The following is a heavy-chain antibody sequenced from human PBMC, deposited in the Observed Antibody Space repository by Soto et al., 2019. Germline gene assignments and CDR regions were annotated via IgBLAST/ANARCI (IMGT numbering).Heavy chain of an antibody. J-gene: IGHJ4*02. CDR3: EREYYYESSGYHALDY. D-gene: IGHD3-22*01. CDR1: GYTFTNFG. V-gene: IGHV1-18*01. CDR2: ISAYNGNT. Sequence: RASVKVSCKASGYTFTNFGISWVRQAPGQGLEWMGWISAYNGNTNYAQNFQGRVTMTTDTSTSTAYMELRSLRSDDTAVYYCEREYYYESSGYHALDYWGQGTLVTVSS.